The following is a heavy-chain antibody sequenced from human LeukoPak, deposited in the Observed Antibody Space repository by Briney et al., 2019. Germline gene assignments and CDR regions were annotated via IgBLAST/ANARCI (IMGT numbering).Heavy chain of an antibody. CDR3: AKDMGYSGNYRTPDY. Sequence: PGGSLRLSCAASGFTFSNYAMSWVSQAPGKGLEWVSTISGPGGATFYADSVKGRFTISRDNSKNTLYLQMNSLRVEDTALYYCAKDMGYSGNYRTPDYWGQGTLVTVSS. J-gene: IGHJ4*02. CDR1: GFTFSNYA. V-gene: IGHV3-23*01. D-gene: IGHD1-26*01. CDR2: ISGPGGAT.